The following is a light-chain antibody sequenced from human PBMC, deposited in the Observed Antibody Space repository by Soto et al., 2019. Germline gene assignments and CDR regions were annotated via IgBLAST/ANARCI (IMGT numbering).Light chain of an antibody. CDR2: AAS. CDR1: PGISNY. J-gene: IGKJ3*01. V-gene: IGKV1-16*02. Sequence: DIQMTQSPSSLSASVGDRVTITCRASPGISNYLAWFQQKPGHAPKSLIYAASSLQSGVPSKFSSSGSGTDFTLTISSLQPEDFATYYCQQYNSYPFTFGPGTTGDI. CDR3: QQYNSYPFT.